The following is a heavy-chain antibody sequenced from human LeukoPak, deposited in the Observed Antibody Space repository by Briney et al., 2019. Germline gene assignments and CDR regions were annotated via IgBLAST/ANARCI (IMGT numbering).Heavy chain of an antibody. J-gene: IGHJ6*02. D-gene: IGHD1-7*01. V-gene: IGHV3-11*01. CDR1: GFTFSDYY. CDR3: ARDRTRPELNYYYGMDV. Sequence: GGSLRFSCAASGFTFSDYYMSRIRQAPGKGLEWVSYISSSGSTIYYADSVKGRFTISRDNAKNSLYLQMNSLRAEDTAVYYCARDRTRPELNYYYGMDVWGQGTTVTVSS. CDR2: ISSSGSTI.